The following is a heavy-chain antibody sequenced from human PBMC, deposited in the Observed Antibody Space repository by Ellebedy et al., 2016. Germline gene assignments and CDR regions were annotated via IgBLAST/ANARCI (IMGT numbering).Heavy chain of an antibody. D-gene: IGHD3-10*01. Sequence: SETLSLTXTVSGGSISSSSYYWGWIRQPPGKGLEWIGSIYYSGTIYYNPSLKSRVTISVDTSKNQFSLKLSSVTAADTAVYYCARARGLGEYFDYWGQGTLVTVSS. V-gene: IGHV4-39*07. CDR1: GGSISSSSYY. J-gene: IGHJ4*02. CDR2: IYYSGTI. CDR3: ARARGLGEYFDY.